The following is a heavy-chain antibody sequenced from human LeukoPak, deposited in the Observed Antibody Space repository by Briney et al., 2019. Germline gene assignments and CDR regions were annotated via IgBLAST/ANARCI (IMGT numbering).Heavy chain of an antibody. D-gene: IGHD2-2*01. CDR1: GFTFTSSA. CDR3: AAYCSSTSCYPQFGY. Sequence: SVKVSCKTSGFTFTSSAVQWVRQARGQRLEWIGWIVVGSGNTNYAQKFQERVTITRDMSTSTAYMELSSLRSEDTAVYYCAAYCSSTSCYPQFGYWGQGTLVTVSA. CDR2: IVVGSGNT. J-gene: IGHJ4*02. V-gene: IGHV1-58*01.